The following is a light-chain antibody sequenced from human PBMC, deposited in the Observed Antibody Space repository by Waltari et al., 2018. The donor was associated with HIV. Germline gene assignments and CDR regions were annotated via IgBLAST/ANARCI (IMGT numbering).Light chain of an antibody. J-gene: IGLJ2*01. V-gene: IGLV3-1*01. CDR3: QAWDSSTAV. Sequence: SYELTQPPSVSVSPGQTASITCPGDKLGDKYACWYQQTPGQAPVLVIYQDSKRPSGMPERFSGSNSGNTATLTISGTQAMDEADYYCQAWDSSTAVFGGGTKLTVL. CDR1: KLGDKY. CDR2: QDS.